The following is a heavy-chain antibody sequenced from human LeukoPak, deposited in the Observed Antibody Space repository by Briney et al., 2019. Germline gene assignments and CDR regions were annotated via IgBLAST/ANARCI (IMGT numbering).Heavy chain of an antibody. D-gene: IGHD1-26*01. CDR3: ASIRGTLGY. CDR2: IKNKANSYIT. Sequence: GGSLRLSCAAAGFTFSDHFMDWVRQAPGKGLEWVGRIKNKANSYITQYAASMEGRFTISRDDSKNSLYLQMGSLKTKDTAMYYCASIRGTLGYWGQGTVVTVSS. J-gene: IGHJ4*02. V-gene: IGHV3-72*01. CDR1: GFTFSDHF.